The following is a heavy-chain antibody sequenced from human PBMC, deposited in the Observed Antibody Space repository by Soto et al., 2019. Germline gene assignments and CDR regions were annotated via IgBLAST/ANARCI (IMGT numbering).Heavy chain of an antibody. CDR3: ARVAGGYSYGNFDY. D-gene: IGHD5-18*01. CDR1: CDTFSSYA. J-gene: IGHJ4*02. V-gene: IGHV1-69*13. CDR2: IIPIFGTA. Sequence: SVKVSCKTSCDTFSSYAISWVRQAPEQGLEWMGGIIPIFGTANYAQKFQGRVTITADESTSTAYMELSSLRSEDTAVYYCARVAGGYSYGNFDYWGQGTLVTVSS.